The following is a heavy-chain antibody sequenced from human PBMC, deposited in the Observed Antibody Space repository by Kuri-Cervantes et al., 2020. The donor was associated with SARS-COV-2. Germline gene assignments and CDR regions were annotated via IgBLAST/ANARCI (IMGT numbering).Heavy chain of an antibody. CDR1: GFTFSSYA. J-gene: IGHJ2*01. D-gene: IGHD6-19*01. CDR2: ISGSGGST. CDR3: AKPIAVAWEGYFGL. Sequence: LSLTCAASGFTFSSYAMSWVRQAPGKGLEWVSAISGSGGSTYYADSVKGRFTISRDNSKNTLYLQMNSLRAEDTAVYYCAKPIAVAWEGYFGLWGRGTLVTVSS. V-gene: IGHV3-23*01.